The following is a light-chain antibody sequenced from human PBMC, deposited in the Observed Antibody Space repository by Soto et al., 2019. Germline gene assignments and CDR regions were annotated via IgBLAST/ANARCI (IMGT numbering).Light chain of an antibody. J-gene: IGKJ4*01. CDR3: QQYGSSL. CDR2: GAS. CDR1: QSVSSSY. Sequence: EIVLTQSPGTLSLSPGERATLSCRASQSVSSSYLAWYKQKPGQAPRLLIYGASSRATGIPDRFSGSGSGTDFTLTISRLEPEDFAVYYCQQYGSSLLGGGTKVEIK. V-gene: IGKV3-20*01.